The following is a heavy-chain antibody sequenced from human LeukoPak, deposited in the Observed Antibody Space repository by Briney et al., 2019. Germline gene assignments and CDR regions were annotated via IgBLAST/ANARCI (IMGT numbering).Heavy chain of an antibody. J-gene: IGHJ3*02. CDR2: ISYDGSNK. D-gene: IGHD5-12*01. CDR1: GFTFSSYG. V-gene: IGHV3-30*03. CDR3: ASLCGYSALDI. Sequence: GGSLRLSCAASGFTFSSYGMHWVRQAPGKGLEWVAVISYDGSNKYYADSVKGRFTISRDNSKNTLYLQMNSLRAEDTAVYYCASLCGYSALDIWGQGTMVTVSS.